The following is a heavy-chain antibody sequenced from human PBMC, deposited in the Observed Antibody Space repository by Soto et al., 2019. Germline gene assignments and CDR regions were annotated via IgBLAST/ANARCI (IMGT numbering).Heavy chain of an antibody. V-gene: IGHV3-30-3*01. CDR2: ISENGDRQ. D-gene: IGHD4-17*01. Sequence: QVQLVQSGGGVVQAGNSLRLSCTASGLTFTSSSFHWVRQAPGKGLEWVAVISENGDRQYSTESVRGRFLISRDSSKNTVYLQMNSRRRVDTGVYFGSRSFATTGSALGYWGQGALVTVSS. J-gene: IGHJ4*02. CDR3: SRSFATTGSALGY. CDR1: GLTFTSSS.